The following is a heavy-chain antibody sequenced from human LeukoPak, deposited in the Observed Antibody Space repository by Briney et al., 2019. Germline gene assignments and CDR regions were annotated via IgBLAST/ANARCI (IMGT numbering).Heavy chain of an antibody. Sequence: SETLSLTCTVSGGSISSGGYYWSWIRQHPGRGLEWIGYIYYSGSTYYNPSLKSRVTISVDTSKNQFSLKLSSVTAADTAVYYCARDISGKGDAFDIWGQGTMVTVSS. J-gene: IGHJ3*02. CDR3: ARDISGKGDAFDI. D-gene: IGHD4-23*01. V-gene: IGHV4-31*03. CDR2: IYYSGST. CDR1: GGSISSGGYY.